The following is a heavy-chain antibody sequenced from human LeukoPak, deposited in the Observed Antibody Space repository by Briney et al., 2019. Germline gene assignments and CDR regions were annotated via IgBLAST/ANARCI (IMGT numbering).Heavy chain of an antibody. CDR2: INHSGIT. CDR1: GGSSSGYY. CDR3: ARARLTGTTPDFDY. D-gene: IGHD1-7*01. V-gene: IGHV4-34*01. J-gene: IGHJ4*02. Sequence: SETLSLTCAVYGGSSSGYYWTWIRQPPGKGLEWIGEINHSGITNYNPSLKSRVTMSGDTARNQFSLKLSFVTAADTAVYYCARARLTGTTPDFDYWGQGTLVTVSS.